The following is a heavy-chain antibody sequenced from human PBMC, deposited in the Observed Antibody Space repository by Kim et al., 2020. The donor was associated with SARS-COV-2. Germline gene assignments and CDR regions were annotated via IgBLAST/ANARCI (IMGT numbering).Heavy chain of an antibody. Sequence: ASVKVSCKASGYTFTSYYMHWVRQAPGQGLEWMGIINPSGGSTSYAQKFQGRVTMTRDTSTSTVYMELSSLRSEDTAVYYCARGNARSGYSYGDDFDYWGQGTLVTVSS. D-gene: IGHD5-18*01. V-gene: IGHV1-46*01. CDR2: INPSGGST. J-gene: IGHJ4*02. CDR3: ARGNARSGYSYGDDFDY. CDR1: GYTFTSYY.